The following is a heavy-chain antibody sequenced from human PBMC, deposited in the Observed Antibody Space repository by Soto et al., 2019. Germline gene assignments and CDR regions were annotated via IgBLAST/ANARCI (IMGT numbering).Heavy chain of an antibody. CDR3: ARHLGYFDWFWWFDP. D-gene: IGHD3-9*01. V-gene: IGHV4-39*01. CDR2: IYYSGST. Sequence: SETLSLTCSVSGGSISDSNDHWGWIRQPPGKGLEWIGSIYYSGSTYYNPSLKSRVTISVDTSKNQFSLKLSSVTAADTAVYYCARHLGYFDWFWWFDPWGQGTLVTVSS. J-gene: IGHJ5*02. CDR1: GGSISDSNDH.